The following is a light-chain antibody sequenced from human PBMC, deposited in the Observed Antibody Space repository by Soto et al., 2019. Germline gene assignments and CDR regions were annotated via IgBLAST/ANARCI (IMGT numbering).Light chain of an antibody. CDR2: TAS. V-gene: IGKV1-39*01. J-gene: IGKJ4*01. CDR3: QQTQSFPLT. Sequence: DIQMTQSPSSLSASVGDRVTITCRASQNINSYLNWYQQKPGQSPRLLIYTASILQTGVPSGFSGSGSGTDFTLTISSLQTEDSATYYCQQTQSFPLTFGGGNKVEIK. CDR1: QNINSY.